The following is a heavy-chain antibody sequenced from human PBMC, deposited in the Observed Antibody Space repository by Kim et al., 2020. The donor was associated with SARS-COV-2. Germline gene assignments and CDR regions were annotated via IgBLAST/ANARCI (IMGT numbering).Heavy chain of an antibody. J-gene: IGHJ6*03. Sequence: GGSLRLSCAASGFTFSSYGMHWVRQAPGKGLEWMAFMWFDGSNKHYSYSVKGRFAISRDNSKNTLYLQMNSLRPEDTAVYYCARVAAAGPYYDYYYMDV. CDR3: ARVAAAGPYYDYYYMDV. D-gene: IGHD6-13*01. CDR2: MWFDGSNK. CDR1: GFTFSSYG. V-gene: IGHV3-33*01.